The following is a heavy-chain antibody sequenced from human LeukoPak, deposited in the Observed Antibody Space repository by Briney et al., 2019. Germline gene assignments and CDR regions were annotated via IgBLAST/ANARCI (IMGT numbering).Heavy chain of an antibody. CDR3: ARDSSGYYYAQNYFHY. CDR1: TLTLNNYW. V-gene: IGHV3-7*01. Sequence: GGSLRLSRTASTLTLNNYWMSWVRQAPGKGLEWVANIKQDGSEKYHVDSVKGRFTISRDNAKNSLYLQMNSLRAEDTAVYYCARDSSGYYYAQNYFHYWGQGTLVTVSS. D-gene: IGHD3-22*01. CDR2: IKQDGSEK. J-gene: IGHJ4*02.